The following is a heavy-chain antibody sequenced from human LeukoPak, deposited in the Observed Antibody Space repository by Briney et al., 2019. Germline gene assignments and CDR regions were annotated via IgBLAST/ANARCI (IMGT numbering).Heavy chain of an antibody. D-gene: IGHD4-23*01. CDR3: ARDRNYGGTSGYTSAALDI. V-gene: IGHV3-21*01. Sequence: GGSLRLSCAASGFTFTIYSINWVRQAPGKGLEWVSSISSASNYIHYADSVKGRFTTPRDNAKNSLYLQMNSLRAEDTAVYYCARDRNYGGTSGYTSAALDIWGQGTMVTVSS. CDR1: GFTFTIYS. CDR2: ISSASNYI. J-gene: IGHJ3*02.